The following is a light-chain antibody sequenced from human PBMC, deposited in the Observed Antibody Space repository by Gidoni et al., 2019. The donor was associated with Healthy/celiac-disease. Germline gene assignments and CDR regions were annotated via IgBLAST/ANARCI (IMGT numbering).Light chain of an antibody. CDR1: QGISSY. J-gene: IGKJ2*01. CDR3: QQNYSYPYT. Sequence: AILMTQSPSSFSASTGDRATITCRASQGISSYLAWYQQKPGKAPKLLIYAASTLPSGLPTRFSSSGSGEDFTITISCLQYEDFATYYCQQNYSYPYTFGQGTKLEIK. CDR2: AAS. V-gene: IGKV1-8*01.